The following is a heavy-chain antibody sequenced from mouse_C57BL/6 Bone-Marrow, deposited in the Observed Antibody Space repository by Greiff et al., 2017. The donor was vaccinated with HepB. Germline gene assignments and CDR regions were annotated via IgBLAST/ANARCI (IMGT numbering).Heavy chain of an antibody. CDR2: ISYDGSN. CDR3: ARDRYDGYYDWYFDV. V-gene: IGHV3-6*01. CDR1: GYSITSGYY. D-gene: IGHD2-3*01. Sequence: DVQLQESGPGLVKPSQSLSLTCSVTGYSITSGYYWNWIRQFPGNKLEWMGYISYDGSNNYNPSLKNRISITRDTSKNQFFLKLNSVTTEDTATYYCARDRYDGYYDWYFDVWGTGTTVTVSS. J-gene: IGHJ1*03.